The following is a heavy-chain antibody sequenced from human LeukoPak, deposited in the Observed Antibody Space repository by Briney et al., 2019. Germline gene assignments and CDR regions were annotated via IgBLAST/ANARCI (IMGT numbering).Heavy chain of an antibody. CDR2: INPNSGGT. Sequence: GASVKVSCKASGYTFTGYYMHWVRQAPGQGLEWMGWINPNSGGTNYAQKFQGRVTMTRDTSISTAYMELSRLRSDDTAVYYCARGQLADYYYYYMDVWGKGTTVTVSS. CDR3: ARGQLADYYYYYMDV. CDR1: GYTFTGYY. J-gene: IGHJ6*03. V-gene: IGHV1-2*02. D-gene: IGHD6-13*01.